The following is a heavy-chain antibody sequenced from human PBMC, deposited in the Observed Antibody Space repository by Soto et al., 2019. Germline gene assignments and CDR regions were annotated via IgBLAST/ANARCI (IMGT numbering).Heavy chain of an antibody. Sequence: GGSLRLSCAASGFTFSSYSMNWVRQAPGKGLEWVSYISSSSSTIYYADSVKGRFTISRDNAKNSLYLQMNSLRAEDTAVYYCARPVGIWSGYYNFDYWGQGTLVTVSS. CDR3: ARPVGIWSGYYNFDY. CDR2: ISSSSSTI. CDR1: GFTFSSYS. V-gene: IGHV3-48*01. D-gene: IGHD3-3*01. J-gene: IGHJ4*02.